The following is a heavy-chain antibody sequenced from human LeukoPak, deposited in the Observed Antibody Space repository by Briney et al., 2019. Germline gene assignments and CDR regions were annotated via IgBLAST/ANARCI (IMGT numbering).Heavy chain of an antibody. CDR2: IYNSGNT. D-gene: IGHD1-1*01. J-gene: IGHJ4*02. Sequence: PSETLSLTCTVSGGSISSYYWSWIRQPAGKGLEWIGRIYNSGNTHYNPSLQSRVTMSVDSSKNQFSLRLSSVTAADTAIYYCAREQMAATGTIDYWGQGTLVTVSP. CDR1: GGSISSYY. V-gene: IGHV4-4*07. CDR3: AREQMAATGTIDY.